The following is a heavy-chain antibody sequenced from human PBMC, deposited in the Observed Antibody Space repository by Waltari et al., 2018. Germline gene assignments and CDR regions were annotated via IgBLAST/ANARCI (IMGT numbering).Heavy chain of an antibody. D-gene: IGHD3-10*01. CDR1: GGSIGSYY. CDR3: AKAMSGDGSLFEF. CDR2: INNRGET. Sequence: QLQLEESGPGLVKPSETLSLTCIVSGGSIGSYYWSWIRQPAGKGLEWIGRINNRGETKYNPSLQSRGTISVATSRDQFSLLLSSVTAADTAVYYCAKAMSGDGSLFEFWGQGALVTVSS. J-gene: IGHJ1*01. V-gene: IGHV4-4*07.